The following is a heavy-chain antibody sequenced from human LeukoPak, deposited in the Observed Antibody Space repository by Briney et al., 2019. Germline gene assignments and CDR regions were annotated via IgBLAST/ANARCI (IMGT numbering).Heavy chain of an antibody. J-gene: IGHJ4*02. CDR3: AKHYMGSSYNHALDC. V-gene: IGHV4-38-2*02. CDR1: GYSISSGYY. D-gene: IGHD3-10*01. Sequence: PSETLSLTCTVSGYSISSGYYWGWIRQPPGKGLEWIGSIYHSGSTYYNPSLKSRVTISVDTSKNQFSLNLSSVTAADTALYYCAKHYMGSSYNHALDCWGQGTLVTVSS. CDR2: IYHSGST.